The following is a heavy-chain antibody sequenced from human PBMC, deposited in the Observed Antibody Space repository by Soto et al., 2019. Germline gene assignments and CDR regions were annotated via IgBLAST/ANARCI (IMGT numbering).Heavy chain of an antibody. CDR1: GGTFSSYA. Sequence: QVQLVQSGAEVKKPGSSVQVSCKASGGTFSSYAISWVRQAPGQGLEWMGGIIPIFGTANYAQKFQGRVTITADESTSTAYMELSSLRSEDTAVYYCSRDLSNSYGYFDYWGQGTLVTVSS. CDR2: IIPIFGTA. CDR3: SRDLSNSYGYFDY. J-gene: IGHJ4*02. V-gene: IGHV1-69*01. D-gene: IGHD5-18*01.